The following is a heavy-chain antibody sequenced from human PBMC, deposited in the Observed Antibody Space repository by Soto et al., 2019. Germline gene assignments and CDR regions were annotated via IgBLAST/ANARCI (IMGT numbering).Heavy chain of an antibody. CDR2: ISSSSSYI. V-gene: IGHV3-21*01. CDR3: ARDTDCLNGVCPLDS. CDR1: GFTFSSYS. D-gene: IGHD2-8*01. Sequence: PGGSLRLSCAASGFTFSSYSMNWVRQAPGKGLEWVSSISSSSSYIYYADSVKGRFTISRDDARDSLYLQMDSLRADDTAMYYCARDTDCLNGVCPLDSWGQGTLVTVSS. J-gene: IGHJ4*02.